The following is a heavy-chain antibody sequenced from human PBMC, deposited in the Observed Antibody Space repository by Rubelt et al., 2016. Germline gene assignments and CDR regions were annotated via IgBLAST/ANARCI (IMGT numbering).Heavy chain of an antibody. CDR2: FDPEDGET. D-gene: IGHD6-19*01. V-gene: IGHV1-24*01. J-gene: IGHJ4*02. CDR3: ARESSSGWYIDY. Sequence: QVQLVQSGAEVKKPGASVKVSCKVSGYTLTELSMHWVRQAPGKGLEWMGGFDPEDGETIYVPKCRGRVAVTEDTSTETAYRELSSLRSEDTAVYYCARESSSGWYIDYWGQGTLVTVSS. CDR1: GYTLTELS.